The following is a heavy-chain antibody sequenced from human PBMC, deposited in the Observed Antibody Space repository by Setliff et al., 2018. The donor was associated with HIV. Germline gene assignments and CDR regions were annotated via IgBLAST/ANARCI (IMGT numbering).Heavy chain of an antibody. V-gene: IGHV1-2*06. CDR3: ARNFGLSPSGKYYYYYGMDI. Sequence: GASVKVSCKASGYTFTDYFIHWVRQAPGQGLEWMGRVNPNSGDAIYAQNFQGRVTMTRDTSINAAYMELRGLRSDDTAVYYCARNFGLSPSGKYYYYYGMDIWGQGTTVTVSS. D-gene: IGHD3-10*01. CDR2: VNPNSGDA. J-gene: IGHJ6*02. CDR1: GYTFTDYF.